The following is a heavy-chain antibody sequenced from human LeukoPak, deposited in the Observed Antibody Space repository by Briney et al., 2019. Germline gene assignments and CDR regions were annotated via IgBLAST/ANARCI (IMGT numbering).Heavy chain of an antibody. CDR2: ISSSSNYI. CDR3: VGAKHRAYDLDY. CDR1: GFTFSSYN. D-gene: IGHD3-22*01. V-gene: IGHV3-21*01. Sequence: PGGSLRLSCAASGFTFSSYNMNWVRQAPEKGLEWVSSISSSSNYIYYADSVKGRFTISRDNAKNSLYLQMNSLTIEDTAVYYCVGAKHRAYDLDYWGRGTLVPV. J-gene: IGHJ4*02.